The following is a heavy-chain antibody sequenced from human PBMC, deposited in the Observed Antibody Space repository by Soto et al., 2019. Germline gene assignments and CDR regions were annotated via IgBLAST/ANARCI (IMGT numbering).Heavy chain of an antibody. V-gene: IGHV3-66*01. J-gene: IGHJ6*03. CDR2: IYSGGST. CDR1: GFTVSSNY. Sequence: EVQLVESGGGLVQPGGSLRLSCAASGFTVSSNYMSWVRQAPGKGLEWVSVIYSGGSTYYADSVKGRFTISRDNSKYTLYRQMNSLRVEDTAVYYCASSGRTTMWAAALYLCYYYMDVWGKGTTVTLSS. CDR3: ASSGRTTMWAAALYLCYYYMDV. D-gene: IGHD6-13*01.